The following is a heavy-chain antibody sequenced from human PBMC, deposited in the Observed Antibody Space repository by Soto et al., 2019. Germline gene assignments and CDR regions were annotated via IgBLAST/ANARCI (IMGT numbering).Heavy chain of an antibody. Sequence: QVQLQESGPGLVKPSQTLSLTCTVSGGSISSGDYYWSWIRQPPGKGLEWIGYIYYSGSTYYNPSLKSRVTISVDTSKNQFTLKLSSVTAADTAVYYYARVVHSSYYYDSSGYSPQGYFDYWGQGTLVTVSS. CDR2: IYYSGST. CDR1: GGSISSGDYY. J-gene: IGHJ4*02. D-gene: IGHD3-22*01. V-gene: IGHV4-30-4*01. CDR3: ARVVHSSYYYDSSGYSPQGYFDY.